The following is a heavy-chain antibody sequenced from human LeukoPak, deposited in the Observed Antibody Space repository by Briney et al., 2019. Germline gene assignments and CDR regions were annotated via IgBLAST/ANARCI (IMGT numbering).Heavy chain of an antibody. D-gene: IGHD3-3*01. J-gene: IGHJ4*02. CDR1: GFAFSFFA. Sequence: PGGSLRLSCEASGFAFSFFAMTWVRQAPGKGLEWVSGISSSGGSTDYADSVKGRFTISRDNSKNTLYLQMNSLRAEDTAVYHCAKDLSDDFWSGYWMIFDYWGQGTLVTVSS. CDR3: AKDLSDDFWSGYWMIFDY. CDR2: ISSSGGST. V-gene: IGHV3-23*01.